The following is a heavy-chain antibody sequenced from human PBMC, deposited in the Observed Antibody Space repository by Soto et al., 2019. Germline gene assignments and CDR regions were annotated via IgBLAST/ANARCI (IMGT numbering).Heavy chain of an antibody. J-gene: IGHJ4*02. V-gene: IGHV1-18*04. Sequence: QVQVVQSGGEVKKPGASVKVSCKPSGYNFTSYSISWVRQAPGQGLEWMGWVSTHYGNTKYAQKFXXRXXXXXXXATNTAYMELRSLRSDDTAIYYCARGVGVPVMDYWGQGTLLTVSS. CDR3: ARGVGVPVMDY. CDR2: VSTHYGNT. D-gene: IGHD2-15*01. CDR1: GYNFTSYS.